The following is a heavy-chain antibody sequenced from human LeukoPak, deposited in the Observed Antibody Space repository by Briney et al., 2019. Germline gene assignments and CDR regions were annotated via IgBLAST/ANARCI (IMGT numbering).Heavy chain of an antibody. V-gene: IGHV1-69*02. J-gene: IGHJ3*02. D-gene: IGHD1-26*01. Sequence: SVKVSCKASGGTFSSYTMSWVRQAPGQGLEWMGRIIPILGIANYAQKFQGRVTITADKSTSTAYMELSSLRSEDTAVYYCARVGKVAQGAFDIWGQGTMVTVSS. CDR3: ARVGKVAQGAFDI. CDR1: GGTFSSYT. CDR2: IIPILGIA.